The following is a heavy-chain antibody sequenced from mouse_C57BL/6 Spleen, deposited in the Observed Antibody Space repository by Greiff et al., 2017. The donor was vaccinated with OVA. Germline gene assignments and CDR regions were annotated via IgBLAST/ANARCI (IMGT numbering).Heavy chain of an antibody. CDR2: IDPETGGT. V-gene: IGHV1-15*01. CDR3: TRGLRRDWYFDV. Sequence: QVQLQQSGAELVRPGASVTLSCKASGYTFTDYEMHWVKQTPVHGLAWIGAIDPETGGTAYNPKFKGKAILTADKSSSTAYMELRSLTSEDSAVDYCTRGLRRDWYFDVWGTGTTVTVSS. D-gene: IGHD2-4*01. CDR1: GYTFTDYE. J-gene: IGHJ1*03.